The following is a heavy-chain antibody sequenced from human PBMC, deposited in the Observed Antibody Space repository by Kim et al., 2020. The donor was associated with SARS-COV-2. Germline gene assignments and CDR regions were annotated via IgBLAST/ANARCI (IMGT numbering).Heavy chain of an antibody. Sequence: GGSLRLSCAASGFTFSSYGMHWVRQAPGKGLEWVAVIWYDGSNKYYADSVKGRFTISRDNSKNTLYLQMNSLRAEDTAVYYCARDWGSSSLFDYWGQGTLVTVSS. CDR3: ARDWGSSSLFDY. J-gene: IGHJ4*02. CDR2: IWYDGSNK. D-gene: IGHD6-13*01. CDR1: GFTFSSYG. V-gene: IGHV3-33*01.